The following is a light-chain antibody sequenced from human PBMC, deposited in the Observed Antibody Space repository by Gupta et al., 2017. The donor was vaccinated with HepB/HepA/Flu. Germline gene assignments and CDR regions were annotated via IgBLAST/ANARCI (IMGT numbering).Light chain of an antibody. V-gene: IGKV3-15*01. J-gene: IGKJ2*01. CDR3: LQDNNWYT. CDR2: GAS. Sequence: EIVMTQSPVTLSVSPGERATLSCRTSQSVNSDLAWYQQKPGQAPRLLIYGASNRATAFPARFSGSGYGTEFTLTINRRQSEDFAVYYWLQDNNWYTFGQGTKLEIK. CDR1: QSVNSD.